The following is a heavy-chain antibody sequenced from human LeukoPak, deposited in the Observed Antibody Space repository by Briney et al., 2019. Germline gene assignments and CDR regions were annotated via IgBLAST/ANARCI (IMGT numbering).Heavy chain of an antibody. J-gene: IGHJ4*02. CDR1: GFTFSSYS. CDR2: ISSSSSYI. D-gene: IGHD3-22*01. Sequence: GGSLRLSCAASGFTFSSYSMNWVRQAPGKGLEWVSSISSSSSYIYYADPVKGRFTISRDNAKNSLYLQMNSLRAEVTAVYYCARVRPGHYYDSFDYWGQGTLVTVSS. CDR3: ARVRPGHYYDSFDY. V-gene: IGHV3-21*01.